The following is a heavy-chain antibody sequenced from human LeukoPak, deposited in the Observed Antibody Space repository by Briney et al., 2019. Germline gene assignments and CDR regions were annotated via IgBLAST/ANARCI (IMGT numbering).Heavy chain of an antibody. J-gene: IGHJ6*02. CDR1: GYTFTGYY. Sequence: ASVKASCTASGYTFTGYYMHWVRQAPGQGLEWMGWINPNSGGTNYAQKFQGWVTMTRDTSISTAYMELSRLRSDDTAVYYCARGVGSYYPYYYYGMDVWGQGTTVTVSS. D-gene: IGHD1-26*01. CDR3: ARGVGSYYPYYYYGMDV. V-gene: IGHV1-2*04. CDR2: INPNSGGT.